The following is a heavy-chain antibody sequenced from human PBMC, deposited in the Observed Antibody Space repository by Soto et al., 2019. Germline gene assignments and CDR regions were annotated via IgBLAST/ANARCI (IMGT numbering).Heavy chain of an antibody. CDR3: ATSVGWPPRNFDY. CDR2: ISGSGGST. V-gene: IGHV3-23*01. J-gene: IGHJ4*02. Sequence: GGSLRLSCAASGFTFSSYAMSWVRQAPGKGLEWVSAISGSGGSTYYADSVKGRFTISRDNSKNTLYLQMNGLRAEDTAVYYCATSVGWPPRNFDYWGQGTLVTVSS. CDR1: GFTFSSYA. D-gene: IGHD6-19*01.